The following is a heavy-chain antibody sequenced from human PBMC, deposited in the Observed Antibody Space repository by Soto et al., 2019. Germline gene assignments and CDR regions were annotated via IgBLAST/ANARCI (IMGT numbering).Heavy chain of an antibody. Sequence: LSLTCTVSGGSISSYYWSWIRQPPGKGLEWIGYVYYGGSTNYNPSLKSRVTISVDTSKNQFSLKLSSVTAADTAVYYCARSKSGSYFRYWGQGTLVTVSS. CDR1: GGSISSYY. CDR3: ARSKSGSYFRY. CDR2: VYYGGST. D-gene: IGHD1-26*01. V-gene: IGHV4-59*01. J-gene: IGHJ4*02.